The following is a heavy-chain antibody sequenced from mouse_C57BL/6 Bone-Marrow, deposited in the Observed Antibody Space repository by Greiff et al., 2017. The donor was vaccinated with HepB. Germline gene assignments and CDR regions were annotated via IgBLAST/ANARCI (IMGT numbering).Heavy chain of an antibody. J-gene: IGHJ3*01. CDR1: GFTFTDYY. Sequence: EVQLVESGPVLVKPGASVKMSCKASGFTFTDYYMNWVEQSHGKSLEWIGVINPYNGGTSYNQKFKGKATLTVDKSSSTTYMELNSLTSENSAVYYCARGDGYSFAYWGQGTRVTVSA. CDR2: INPYNGGT. D-gene: IGHD2-3*01. CDR3: ARGDGYSFAY. V-gene: IGHV1-19*01.